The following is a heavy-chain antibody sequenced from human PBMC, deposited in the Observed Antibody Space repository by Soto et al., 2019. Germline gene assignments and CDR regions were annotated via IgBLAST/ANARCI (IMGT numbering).Heavy chain of an antibody. Sequence: EVQLVESGGGLVKPGGSLRLSCAASGFTFSSYSMNWVRQAPGKGLEWVSSISSSSSYIYYADSVKGRFTISRDNAKNPLYLQMNSLRAEDTAVYYCARAPLTSDFFDYWGQGTLVTVSS. CDR2: ISSSSSYI. CDR3: ARAPLTSDFFDY. CDR1: GFTFSSYS. J-gene: IGHJ4*02. V-gene: IGHV3-21*01. D-gene: IGHD2-21*02.